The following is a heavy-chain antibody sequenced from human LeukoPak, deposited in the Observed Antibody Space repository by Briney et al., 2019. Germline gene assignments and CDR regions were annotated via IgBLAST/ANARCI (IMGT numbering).Heavy chain of an antibody. CDR2: INHSGST. Sequence: SETLSLTCAVYGGSFSGYYWSWIRQPPGKGLEWIGEINHSGSTNYNPSLKSRVTISVDTSKNQFSLKLSSVTAADTAVYYCARIRVPAQPLNWFDPWGQGTPVTVSS. D-gene: IGHD2-2*01. V-gene: IGHV4-34*01. J-gene: IGHJ5*02. CDR1: GGSFSGYY. CDR3: ARIRVPAQPLNWFDP.